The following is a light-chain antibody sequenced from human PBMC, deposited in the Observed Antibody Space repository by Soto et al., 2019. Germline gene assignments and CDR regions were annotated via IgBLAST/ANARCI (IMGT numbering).Light chain of an antibody. CDR2: EVT. V-gene: IGLV2-8*01. Sequence: QSALTQPPSASGSPGQSVTISCTGTSSDVGGYNYVSWYQQHPGKAPKLMIYEVTKRPSGVTDRFSGSKSGNTASLTVSGLQDEDEADYYCSSYAASDLYVFGTGTKLTVL. CDR3: SSYAASDLYV. CDR1: SSDVGGYNY. J-gene: IGLJ1*01.